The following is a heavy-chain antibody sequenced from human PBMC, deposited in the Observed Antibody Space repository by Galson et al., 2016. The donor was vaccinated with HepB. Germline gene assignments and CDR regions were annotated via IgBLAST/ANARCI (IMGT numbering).Heavy chain of an antibody. CDR3: AGMYYDFRSGYYIMKSSDP. J-gene: IGHJ5*02. Sequence: SVKVSCKASGATFSNSGINWVRQAPGQGLEWMGGIIPMFGTANYAQKFQGRVTITADESTNTAYLELSNVRSEDTAVYYCAGMYYDFRSGYYIMKSSDPWGQGTLVTVSS. CDR1: GATFSNSG. D-gene: IGHD3-3*01. V-gene: IGHV1-69*13. CDR2: IIPMFGTA.